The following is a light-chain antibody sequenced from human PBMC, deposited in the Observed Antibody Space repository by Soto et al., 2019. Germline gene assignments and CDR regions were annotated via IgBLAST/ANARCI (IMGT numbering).Light chain of an antibody. CDR2: GAF. J-gene: IGKJ2*01. CDR1: QSVSSSY. Sequence: IVLTPSPGPQSLSPGERATLSCRASQSVSSSYLAWYQQKPGQAPRLLIYGAFSRATGIPDRFSGSGSRTYFPLTISRLEPEDFAVYYCQQYGSLPYTFGQGTNLDIK. CDR3: QQYGSLPYT. V-gene: IGKV3-20*01.